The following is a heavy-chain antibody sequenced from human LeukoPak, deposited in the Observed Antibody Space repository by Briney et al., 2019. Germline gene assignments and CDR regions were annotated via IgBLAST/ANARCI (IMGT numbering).Heavy chain of an antibody. D-gene: IGHD1-26*01. Sequence: PGGSLRLSCAASGFTFSSYTLHWVRQAPGKGLEWVAVISYDGSNKYYADSVKGRFTISRDNSKNTLFLQMNSLSADDTAVYYCARELGNSYTGYYYVDSWGQGALVTVSS. CDR1: GFTFSSYT. V-gene: IGHV3-30-3*01. CDR2: ISYDGSNK. J-gene: IGHJ4*02. CDR3: ARELGNSYTGYYYVDS.